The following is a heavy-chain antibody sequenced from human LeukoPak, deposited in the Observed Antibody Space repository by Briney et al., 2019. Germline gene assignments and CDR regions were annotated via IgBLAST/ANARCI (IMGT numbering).Heavy chain of an antibody. D-gene: IGHD1-26*01. J-gene: IGHJ4*02. Sequence: GGSLRLSCAASGFTFSSYGMHWVRQAPGKGLEWVAVIWYDGSNKYYADSVKGRFTISRDNSKNTLYLQMNSLRAEDTAVYYCAKARSGSIYLGDYWGQGTLVTVSS. CDR1: GFTFSSYG. CDR2: IWYDGSNK. V-gene: IGHV3-30*02. CDR3: AKARSGSIYLGDY.